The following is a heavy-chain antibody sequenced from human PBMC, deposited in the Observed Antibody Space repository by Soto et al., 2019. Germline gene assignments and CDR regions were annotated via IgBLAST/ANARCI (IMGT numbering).Heavy chain of an antibody. J-gene: IGHJ6*02. D-gene: IGHD6-13*01. CDR1: GSTFSSYG. Sequence: EVQLVESGGGLVKPGGSLRLSCAASGSTFSSYGMNWVRQAPGKGLEWVSSVSSGSAYIYYAESVKGRFTISRDNAKTSLYLQMTSLRADDTAVYYCARGRSGSGWYGLGGMDVWGQGTTVTVSS. CDR3: ARGRSGSGWYGLGGMDV. V-gene: IGHV3-21*01. CDR2: VSSGSAYI.